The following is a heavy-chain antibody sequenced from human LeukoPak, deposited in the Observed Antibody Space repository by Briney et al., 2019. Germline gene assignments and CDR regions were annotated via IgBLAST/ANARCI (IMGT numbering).Heavy chain of an antibody. J-gene: IGHJ5*02. CDR3: TAPHTLVYCSSTSCQYNWFDP. CDR2: IRSKANSYAT. D-gene: IGHD2-2*01. CDR1: GFTFSGFG. V-gene: IGHV3-73*01. Sequence: PGGSLSLSCSALGFTFSGFGMHWVRQASGKGREWVGCIRSKANSYATACPASVKGRFTNSRDGSNNTAHRQRNGLKTEVKAVYYCTAPHTLVYCSSTSCQYNWFDPWGQGTLVTVSS.